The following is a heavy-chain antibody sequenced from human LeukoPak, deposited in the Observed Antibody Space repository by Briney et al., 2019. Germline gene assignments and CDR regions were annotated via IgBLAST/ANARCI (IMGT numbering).Heavy chain of an antibody. J-gene: IGHJ3*02. CDR2: IYYSGST. Sequence: PSETLSLTCTVSGGSISSYYWSWNRQPPGKGLEWIGYIYYSGSTNYNPSLKGRVTISVDTSKNQFSLKLSSVTAADTAVYYCAGGSDAFDIWGQGTMVTVSS. CDR1: GGSISSYY. V-gene: IGHV4-59*01. D-gene: IGHD1-26*01. CDR3: AGGSDAFDI.